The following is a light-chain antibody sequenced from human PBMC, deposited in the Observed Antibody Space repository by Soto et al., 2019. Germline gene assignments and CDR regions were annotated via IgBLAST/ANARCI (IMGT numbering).Light chain of an antibody. CDR3: QQYNNWWT. CDR2: GAS. J-gene: IGKJ1*01. V-gene: IGKV3-15*01. Sequence: EIMMTQSPATLPVSPGERATLSCRASQSVSSSLAWYQQKPGQAPRLLIYGASTRATGIPARFSGSGSGTEFTLTINRLQSEDFAVYYCQQYNNWWTFGQGTKVEIK. CDR1: QSVSSS.